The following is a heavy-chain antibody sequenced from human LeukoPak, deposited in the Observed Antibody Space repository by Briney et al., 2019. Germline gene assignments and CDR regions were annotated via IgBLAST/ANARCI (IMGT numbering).Heavy chain of an antibody. CDR3: AKSNGYGLIDI. D-gene: IGHD3-22*01. CDR1: GFSFRSHG. V-gene: IGHV3-23*01. J-gene: IGHJ3*02. Sequence: PGGSLRLSCAASGFSFRSHGMNWVRQAPGKGLEWVSGISPRGDITYYKDSVRGRFTISRDNFKNTVSLQLNSLRAEDTAVYYCAKSNGYGLIDIWGQGTMVTVSS. CDR2: ISPRGDIT.